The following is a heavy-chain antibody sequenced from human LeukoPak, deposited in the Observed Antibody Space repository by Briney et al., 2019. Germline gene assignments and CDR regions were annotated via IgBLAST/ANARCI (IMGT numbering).Heavy chain of an antibody. CDR3: VRARGYSYGNYYYYSYMDV. V-gene: IGHV4-39*07. J-gene: IGHJ6*03. D-gene: IGHD5-18*01. Sequence: SETLSLTCTVSGISISSSNSYWGWIRQPPGKGLEWIGSIYYTGNTYYNASLKSRVTISIDTSKNQISLRLTSVTAADTAVYYCVRARGYSYGNYYYYSYMDVWGKGTTVTISS. CDR2: IYYTGNT. CDR1: GISISSSNSY.